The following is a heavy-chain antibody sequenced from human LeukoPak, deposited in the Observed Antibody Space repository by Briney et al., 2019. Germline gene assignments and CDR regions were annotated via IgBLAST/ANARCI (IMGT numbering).Heavy chain of an antibody. J-gene: IGHJ4*02. Sequence: ASVKVSCKASGYTFTSYDINWVRQATGQGLEWMGWINTNTGNPTYAQGCTGRFVFSLDTSVSTAYLQISSLKAEDTAVYYCASLGDYYDSSGYPIHFDYWGQGTLVTVSS. D-gene: IGHD3-22*01. CDR3: ASLGDYYDSSGYPIHFDY. V-gene: IGHV7-4-1*02. CDR1: GYTFTSYD. CDR2: INTNTGNP.